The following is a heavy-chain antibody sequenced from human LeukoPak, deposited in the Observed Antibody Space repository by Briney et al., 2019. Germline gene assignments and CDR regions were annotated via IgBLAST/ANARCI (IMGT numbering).Heavy chain of an antibody. D-gene: IGHD6-13*01. CDR3: ARVPARIAAAVINWFDP. CDR1: GYTFSSYS. J-gene: IGHJ5*02. Sequence: PGGSLILTCAASGYTFSSYSMNWVRQAPGKGLEWVSSISSSSSYIYYADSVKGRFTISRDNAKNSLYLQMNSLRAEDTAVYYCARVPARIAAAVINWFDPWGQGTLVTVSS. CDR2: ISSSSSYI. V-gene: IGHV3-21*01.